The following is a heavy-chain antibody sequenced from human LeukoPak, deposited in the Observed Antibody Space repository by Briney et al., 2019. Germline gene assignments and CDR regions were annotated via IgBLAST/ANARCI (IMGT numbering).Heavy chain of an antibody. CDR3: ARYNWNYAYYFDY. J-gene: IGHJ4*02. CDR1: GFSFSRSS. CDR2: ISVGDRPYT. V-gene: IGHV3-21*01. Sequence: SGGSLRLSCAASGFSFSRSSIIWFRQAPGKGLEWVSSISVGDRPYTYYADSVKGRFTISRDNAKNSLYLQMNSLRAEDTAVYYCARYNWNYAYYFDYWGQGTLVTVSS. D-gene: IGHD1-7*01.